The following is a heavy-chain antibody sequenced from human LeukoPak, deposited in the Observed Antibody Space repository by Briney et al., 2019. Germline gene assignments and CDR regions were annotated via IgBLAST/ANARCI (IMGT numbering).Heavy chain of an antibody. CDR3: AREKLWSEAFDI. CDR2: ISAYNGNT. CDR1: GYTFTSYG. D-gene: IGHD3-10*01. J-gene: IGHJ3*02. V-gene: IGHV1-18*01. Sequence: GPVKVSCKASGYTFTSYGISWVRQAPGQGLEWMGWISAYNGNTNYAQKLQGRVTMTTDASTSTAYMELRGLRSDDTAVYYCAREKLWSEAFDIWGQGTMVTVSS.